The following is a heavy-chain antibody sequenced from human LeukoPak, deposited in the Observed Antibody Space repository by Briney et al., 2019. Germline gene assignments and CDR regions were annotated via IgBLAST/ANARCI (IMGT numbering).Heavy chain of an antibody. Sequence: ASVKVSCKASGYTFTTYYIGWVRQAPGQGPEWMGWISVYNGNTNYAQRLQGRVTMTTDTSTSAAYMELRSLRSDDTAVYYCARVRNYVASLDPWGQGTLVTVSS. V-gene: IGHV1-18*01. J-gene: IGHJ5*02. CDR3: ARVRNYVASLDP. CDR1: GYTFTTYY. D-gene: IGHD3-16*01. CDR2: ISVYNGNT.